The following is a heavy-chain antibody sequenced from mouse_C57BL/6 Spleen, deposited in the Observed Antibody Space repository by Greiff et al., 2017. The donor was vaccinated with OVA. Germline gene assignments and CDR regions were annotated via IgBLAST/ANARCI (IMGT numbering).Heavy chain of an antibody. V-gene: IGHV1-18*01. CDR3: ARCPSYYGSSYGAMDY. J-gene: IGHJ4*01. D-gene: IGHD1-1*01. CDR2: INPNNGGT. CDR1: GYTFTDYN. Sequence: EVQLQQSGPELVKPGASVKIPCKASGYTFTDYNMDWVKQSHGKSLEWIGDINPNNGGTIYNQKFKGKATLTVDKSSSTAYMELRSLTSEDTAVYYCARCPSYYGSSYGAMDYWGQGTSVTVSS.